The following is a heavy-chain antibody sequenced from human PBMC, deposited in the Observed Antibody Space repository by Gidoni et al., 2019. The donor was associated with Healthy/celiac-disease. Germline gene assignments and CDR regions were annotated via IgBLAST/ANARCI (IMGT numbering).Heavy chain of an antibody. CDR3: ARDRSMAIDY. J-gene: IGHJ4*02. CDR2: IWYDGSNK. V-gene: IGHV3-33*01. D-gene: IGHD5-12*01. CDR1: GFPFSSYG. Sequence: QVQLVESGGGVVQPGRSLRLSCAASGFPFSSYGMHWVRQAPGTGLEWVAVIWYDGSNKYYADSVKGRFTISRDNSKNTLYLQMNSLRAEDTAVYYCARDRSMAIDYWGQGTLVTVSS.